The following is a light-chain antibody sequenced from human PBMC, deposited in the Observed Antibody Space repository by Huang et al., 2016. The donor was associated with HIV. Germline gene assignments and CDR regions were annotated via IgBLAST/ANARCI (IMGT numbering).Light chain of an antibody. CDR3: QQYNNWPFT. Sequence: EIVMTQSPATLSVSSGERATLSCRASQSVSSNLAWYQQKPGQAPRLLIYGASTRATGIPARFSGSGSGTEFTLTISSLQSEDFALYYCQQYNNWPFTFGPGTKVDIK. J-gene: IGKJ3*01. CDR2: GAS. V-gene: IGKV3-15*01. CDR1: QSVSSN.